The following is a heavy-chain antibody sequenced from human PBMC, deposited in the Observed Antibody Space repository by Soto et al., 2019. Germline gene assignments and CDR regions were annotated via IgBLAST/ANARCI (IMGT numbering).Heavy chain of an antibody. J-gene: IGHJ4*02. V-gene: IGHV3-33*01. D-gene: IGHD6-13*01. CDR2: IWYDGSNK. CDR1: GFTFSSYG. CDR3: ARWGIAAGGY. Sequence: QVQLVESGGGVVQPGRSLRLSCAASGFTFSSYGMHWVRQAPGKGLEWVAVIWYDGSNKYYADSVKGRFTISRDNSKNTLYLQMNRLGAEATAVYYCARWGIAAGGYWGQGSLVTVSS.